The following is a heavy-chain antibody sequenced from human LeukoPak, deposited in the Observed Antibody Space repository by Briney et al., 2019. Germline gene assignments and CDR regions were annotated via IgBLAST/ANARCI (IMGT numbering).Heavy chain of an antibody. D-gene: IGHD3/OR15-3a*01. Sequence: SETLSLTCAVYGGSFGGYYWSWIRQPPGKGLEWIGEINHSGSTNYNPSLKSRVTISVDTSKNQFSLKLSSVTAADTAVYYCASQAWTAWFDPWGQGTLVTVSS. CDR1: GGSFGGYY. V-gene: IGHV4-34*01. CDR2: INHSGST. J-gene: IGHJ5*02. CDR3: ASQAWTAWFDP.